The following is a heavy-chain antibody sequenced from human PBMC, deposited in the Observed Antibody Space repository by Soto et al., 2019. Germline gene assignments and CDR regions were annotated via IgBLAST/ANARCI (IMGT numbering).Heavy chain of an antibody. Sequence: GGSLRLSCAASGFTFSSYSMNWVRQAPGKGLEWVSSISSSSSYIYYADSVKGRFTISRDNAKNSLYLQMNSLRAEDTAVYYCAGAGGATDYYFDYWGQGTLVTVSS. V-gene: IGHV3-21*01. CDR3: AGAGGATDYYFDY. CDR2: ISSSSSYI. CDR1: GFTFSSYS. J-gene: IGHJ4*02. D-gene: IGHD1-26*01.